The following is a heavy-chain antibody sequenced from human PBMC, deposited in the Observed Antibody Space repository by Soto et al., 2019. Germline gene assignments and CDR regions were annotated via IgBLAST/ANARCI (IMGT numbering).Heavy chain of an antibody. CDR1: GGSISSSSYY. D-gene: IGHD3-10*01. V-gene: IGHV4-39*01. CDR3: ARLAGGSGKHPDY. J-gene: IGHJ4*02. Sequence: SETLSLTCTVSGGSISSSSYYWGWIRQPPGKGLEWIGSIYYSGSTYYNPSLKSRVTISVDTSKNQFSLKLSSVTAADTAVYYCARLAGGSGKHPDYWGQGTLVTVSS. CDR2: IYYSGST.